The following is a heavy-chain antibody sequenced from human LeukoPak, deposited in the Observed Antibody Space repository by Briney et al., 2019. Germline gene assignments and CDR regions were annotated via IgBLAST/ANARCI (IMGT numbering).Heavy chain of an antibody. CDR2: IKQDGSEK. Sequence: GGSLRLSCAASGFTFSRYWMSWVRQAPGKGLDWVANIKQDGSEKYYVDSVKGRFTISRDNAKNSLYLQMNSLRAEDTAVYYCAKDREPRKDIVVVPASHPFYYYYMDVRGKGTTVTVSS. CDR3: AKDREPRKDIVVVPASHPFYYYYMDV. J-gene: IGHJ6*03. D-gene: IGHD2-2*01. V-gene: IGHV3-7*03. CDR1: GFTFSRYW.